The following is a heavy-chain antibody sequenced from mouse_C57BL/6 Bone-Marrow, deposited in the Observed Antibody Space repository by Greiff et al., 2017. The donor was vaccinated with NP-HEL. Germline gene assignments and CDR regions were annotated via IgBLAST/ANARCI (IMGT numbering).Heavy chain of an antibody. CDR2: IDPSDSET. CDR1: GYTFTNYW. J-gene: IGHJ1*03. V-gene: IGHV1-52*01. CDR3: ARHDYWYFDV. D-gene: IGHD2-3*01. Sequence: VQLQQPGAELVRPGSSVKLSCKASGYTFTNYWMHWVKQRPIQGLEWIGNIDPSDSETHYNQKFKDKATLTVDKSSSTAYMQLSSLTSEDSAVYYCARHDYWYFDVWGTGTTVTVSS.